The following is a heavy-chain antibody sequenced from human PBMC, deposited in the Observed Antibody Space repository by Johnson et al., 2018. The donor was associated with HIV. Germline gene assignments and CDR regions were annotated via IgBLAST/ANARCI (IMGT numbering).Heavy chain of an antibody. CDR3: AKWDAFDI. Sequence: VQLVESGGGLIQPGGSLRLSCAASGFTVSSNYMSWVRQAPGKGLEWVSVINSGAGTFYADSVKGRFAISRDNSKNTLYLQMNSLRAEDTAVYYCAKWDAFDIWGQGTRVTVSS. J-gene: IGHJ3*02. D-gene: IGHD2-8*01. V-gene: IGHV3-53*01. CDR1: GFTVSSNY. CDR2: INSGAGT.